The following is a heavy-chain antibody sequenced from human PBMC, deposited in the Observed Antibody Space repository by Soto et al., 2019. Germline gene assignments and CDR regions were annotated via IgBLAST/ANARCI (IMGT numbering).Heavy chain of an antibody. CDR2: ISWNSETI. V-gene: IGHV3-9*01. D-gene: IGHD4-17*01. J-gene: IGHJ4*02. Sequence: GGSLRLSCAAPGFTFDDYAMHWVRQAPGKGLEWVSGISWNSETIDYADSVKGRFTISRDNAKSSLFLQMNSLRPDDTALYYCAKDMKWGGMTTIHYFDSWGQGTLVTVYS. CDR1: GFTFDDYA. CDR3: AKDMKWGGMTTIHYFDS.